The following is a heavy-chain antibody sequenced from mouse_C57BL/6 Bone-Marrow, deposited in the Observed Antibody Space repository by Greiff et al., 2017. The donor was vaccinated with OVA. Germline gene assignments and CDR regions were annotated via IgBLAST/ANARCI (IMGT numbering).Heavy chain of an antibody. CDR1: GFTFSSYA. CDR3: ARNPYFDY. V-gene: IGHV5-4*03. CDR2: ISDGGSYT. Sequence: EVKVVESGGGLVKPGGSLKLSCAASGFTFSSYAMSWVRQTPEKRLEWVATISDGGSYTYYPDNVKGRFTIYRDNAKNNLYLQMSQLKSEDTDMYYCARNPYFDYWGQGTTLTVSS. J-gene: IGHJ2*01.